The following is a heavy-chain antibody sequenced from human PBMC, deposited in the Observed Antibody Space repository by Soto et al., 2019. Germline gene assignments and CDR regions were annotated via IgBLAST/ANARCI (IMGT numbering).Heavy chain of an antibody. CDR1: GGSIRSGGYS. D-gene: IGHD2-2*01. CDR3: ARGAVPAAIGLNYFDY. Sequence: SETLSLTCAVSGGSIRSGGYSWSWIRQPPGKGLEWIGYIYHSGSTYYNPSLKSRVTISVDRSKNQFSLKLSSVTAADTAVYYCARGAVPAAIGLNYFDYWGQGTLVTVSS. CDR2: IYHSGST. V-gene: IGHV4-30-2*01. J-gene: IGHJ4*02.